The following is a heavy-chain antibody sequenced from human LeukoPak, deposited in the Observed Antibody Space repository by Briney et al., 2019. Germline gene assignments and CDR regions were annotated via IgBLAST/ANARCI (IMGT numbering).Heavy chain of an antibody. Sequence: PSQTLSLTCTVSGGSISSGDYYWSWIRQPPGKGLEWIGYIYYSGSTYYNPSLKSRVTISVDTSKKQSSLKLSSVTAADTAVYYCARVGPTLLLDFWGQGTLVTVSS. CDR3: ARVGPTLLLDF. J-gene: IGHJ4*02. CDR1: GGSISSGDYY. D-gene: IGHD1-26*01. CDR2: IYYSGST. V-gene: IGHV4-30-4*01.